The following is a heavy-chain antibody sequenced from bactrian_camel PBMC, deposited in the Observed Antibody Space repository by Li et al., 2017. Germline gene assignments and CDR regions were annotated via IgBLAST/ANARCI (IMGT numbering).Heavy chain of an antibody. CDR1: GFTFADRD. Sequence: QLVESGGGLVQPGGSLRLSCAASGFTFADRDMGWYRQALGNECRLVSSKSSRGETYYVDSVKGRFTISQDNAKNTVYLQMNSLKPEDTGVYYCEVFDEGVVAPCRGQGTQVTVS. CDR2: KSSRGET. V-gene: IGHV3S65*01. D-gene: IGHD6*01. J-gene: IGHJ4*01. CDR3: EVFDEGVVAPC.